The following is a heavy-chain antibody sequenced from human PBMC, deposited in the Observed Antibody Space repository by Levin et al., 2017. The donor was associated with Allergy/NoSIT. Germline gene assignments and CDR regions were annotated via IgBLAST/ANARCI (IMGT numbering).Heavy chain of an antibody. J-gene: IGHJ6*02. CDR3: AREGCTRNPRPGYGLDV. CDR1: GFSFSFYG. Sequence: GGSLRLSCAASGFSFSFYGMHWVRQAPGKGLEWVAIIYYDGSKTYYADSVKGRFTLSRDDSRSTLYLQMNSLRVEDTAVYYCAREGCTRNPRPGYGLDVWGQGTTVTVSS. V-gene: IGHV3-33*01. CDR2: IYYDGSKT. D-gene: IGHD2-2*01.